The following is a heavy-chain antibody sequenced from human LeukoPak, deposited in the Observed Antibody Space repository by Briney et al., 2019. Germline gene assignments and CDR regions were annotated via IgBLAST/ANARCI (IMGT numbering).Heavy chain of an antibody. CDR3: ARQSWGSWAWYFDL. D-gene: IGHD7-27*01. V-gene: IGHV5-51*01. CDR2: IYPGGSDT. Sequence: GESLKISCKGSGYSFTSYLIGWVRQMPGKGLEWMGIIYPGGSDTRYSPSFQRQVTISAYKSISTDYLNCSILNASDTAMYYFARQSWGSWAWYFDLWGRGTLVTVSS. CDR1: GYSFTSYL. J-gene: IGHJ2*01.